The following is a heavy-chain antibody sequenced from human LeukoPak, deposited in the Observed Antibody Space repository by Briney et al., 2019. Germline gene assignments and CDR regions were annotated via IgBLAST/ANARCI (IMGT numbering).Heavy chain of an antibody. J-gene: IGHJ4*02. CDR1: GDSINSSRHY. V-gene: IGHV4-39*07. CDR2: VYYSGST. Sequence: SETLSLTCTVSGDSINSSRHYWGWIRQPPGKGLEWIGSVYYSGSTYYNPSLKSQVTISIDRSRNQFSLNLTSVTAADTAFYYCARVRAYYGILTGYSGDYFDSWGQGTLVTVSS. CDR3: ARVRAYYGILTGYSGDYFDS. D-gene: IGHD3-9*01.